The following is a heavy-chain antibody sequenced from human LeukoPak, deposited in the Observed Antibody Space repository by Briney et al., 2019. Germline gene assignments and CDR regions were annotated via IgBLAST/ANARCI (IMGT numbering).Heavy chain of an antibody. D-gene: IGHD6-13*01. CDR2: IYTSGST. Sequence: SQTLSLTCTVSGGSISSGSYYWSWIRQPAGKGLEWIGRIYTSGSTNYNPSLKSRVTMSVDTSKNQFPLKLSSVTAADTAVYYCARESVAAAGTWYYYNMDVWGKGTTVTISS. V-gene: IGHV4-61*02. CDR3: ARESVAAAGTWYYYNMDV. CDR1: GGSISSGSYY. J-gene: IGHJ6*03.